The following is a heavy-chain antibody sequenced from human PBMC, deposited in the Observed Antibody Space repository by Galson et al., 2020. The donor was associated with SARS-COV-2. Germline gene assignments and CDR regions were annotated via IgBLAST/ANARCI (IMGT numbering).Heavy chain of an antibody. Sequence: SETLSLTCAVYGGSFSGYSWSWIRQPPGKGLEWIGEINHSGSTNYNPSLKSRVTISVDTSKNQFSLKLSSVTAADTAVYYCARGFLRSTSCYAWGCGGHMDVWGKGTTVTVSS. J-gene: IGHJ6*03. CDR3: ARGFLRSTSCYAWGCGGHMDV. D-gene: IGHD2-2*01. V-gene: IGHV4-34*01. CDR1: GGSFSGYS. CDR2: INHSGST.